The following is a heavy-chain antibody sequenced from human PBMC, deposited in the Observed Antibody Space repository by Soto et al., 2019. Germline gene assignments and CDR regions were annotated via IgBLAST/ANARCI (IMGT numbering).Heavy chain of an antibody. CDR2: IYYSGST. CDR1: GGSISSYY. CDR3: ARQGIAVAEYYFDE. J-gene: IGHJ4*02. D-gene: IGHD6-19*01. Sequence: SETLSLTCTVSGGSISSYYWSWIRQPPGKGLEWIGYIYYSGSTNYNPSLKSRVTISVDTSKNQFSLKLSSVTAADTAVYYCARQGIAVAEYYFDEWGQGTLVTGSS. V-gene: IGHV4-59*08.